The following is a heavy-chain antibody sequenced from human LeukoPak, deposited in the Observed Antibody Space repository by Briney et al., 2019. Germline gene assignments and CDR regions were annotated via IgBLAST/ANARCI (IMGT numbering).Heavy chain of an antibody. CDR3: AGERHTAASYNWYDP. Sequence: GGSLRLSCAACGFIFNTYWMSWVRQAPGKGLEWVANINEDGDVTYYVDSVKGRFTISRDNARNSLYLQMNSLRVEDTAVYYCAGERHTAASYNWYDPWGQGTLVAVSS. J-gene: IGHJ5*02. D-gene: IGHD2-21*02. CDR2: INEDGDVT. V-gene: IGHV3-7*01. CDR1: GFIFNTYW.